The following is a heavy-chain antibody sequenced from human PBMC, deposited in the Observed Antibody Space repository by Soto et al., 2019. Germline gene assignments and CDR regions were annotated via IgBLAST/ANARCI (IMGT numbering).Heavy chain of an antibody. V-gene: IGHV1-69*13. Sequence: SVKVSCKASGGTFSSYAISWVRQAPGQGLEWMGGIIPIFGTANYAQKFQGRVTITAAYLQMNSLKTEDTAVYYCTTNQVTGHKPHWGQGTLVTVSS. CDR3: TTNQVTGHKPH. J-gene: IGHJ4*02. CDR1: GGTFSSYA. CDR2: IIPIFGTA. D-gene: IGHD3-9*01.